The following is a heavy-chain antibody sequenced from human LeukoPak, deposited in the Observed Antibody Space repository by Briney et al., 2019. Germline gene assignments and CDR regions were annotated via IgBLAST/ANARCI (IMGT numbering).Heavy chain of an antibody. CDR3: ARGTDYGGNFYYYYYGMDV. D-gene: IGHD4-23*01. J-gene: IGHJ6*02. V-gene: IGHV3-66*01. CDR1: GFTVSSNY. Sequence: PGGSLRLSCAASGFTVSSNYMSWVRQAPGKGLEWVSVIYSGGSTYYADSVKGRFTISRDNSKNTLYLQMGSLRAEDMAVYYCARGTDYGGNFYYYYYGMDVWGQGTTVTVSS. CDR2: IYSGGST.